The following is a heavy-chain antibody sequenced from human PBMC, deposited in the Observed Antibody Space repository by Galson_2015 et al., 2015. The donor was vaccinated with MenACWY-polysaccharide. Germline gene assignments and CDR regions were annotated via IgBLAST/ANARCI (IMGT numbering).Heavy chain of an antibody. CDR2: RNYGGST. J-gene: IGHJ2*01. CDR3: ARAIAVAGQRRDFDL. V-gene: IGHV4-59*01. D-gene: IGHD6-19*01. Sequence: GTLFPPGAVAVGSLSNDYRCGGPAPPRGGVYGGGDRNYGGSTQHNPSLKGRVTMSVDTSKNQFSLNLTSVPDADTAVYYCARAIAVAGQRRDFDLWGRGTLVTVSS. CDR1: VGSLSNDY.